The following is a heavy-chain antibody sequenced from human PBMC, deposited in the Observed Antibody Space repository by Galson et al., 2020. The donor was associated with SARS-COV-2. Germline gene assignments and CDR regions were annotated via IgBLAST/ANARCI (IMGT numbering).Heavy chain of an antibody. CDR2: IVGSGRDA. J-gene: IGHJ4*02. CDR1: GFTFSDCA. CDR3: ARSEVVVAATFDY. D-gene: IGHD2-15*01. V-gene: IGHV3-23*01. Sequence: GESLKISCAAYGFTFSDCAMTWVRQAPGKGLQWVSSIVGSGRDAYYADSVQGRFTVSRDNSKNTAYLQMNSLRAEDTAVYYCARSEVVVAATFDYWGQGTLVTV.